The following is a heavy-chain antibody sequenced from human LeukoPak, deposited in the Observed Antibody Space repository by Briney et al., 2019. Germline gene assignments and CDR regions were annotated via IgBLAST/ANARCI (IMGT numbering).Heavy chain of an antibody. CDR3: ARGRLSYGWNYYYMDV. Sequence: SETLSLTCAVYGGSFSGYYWSWIRQPPGKGLEWIGEINHSGSTNYNPSLKSRVTISVDTSKNQFSLKLSSVTAADTAVYYCARGRLSYGWNYYYMDVWGKGTTVTVSS. J-gene: IGHJ6*03. CDR2: INHSGST. CDR1: GGSFSGYY. D-gene: IGHD5-18*01. V-gene: IGHV4-34*01.